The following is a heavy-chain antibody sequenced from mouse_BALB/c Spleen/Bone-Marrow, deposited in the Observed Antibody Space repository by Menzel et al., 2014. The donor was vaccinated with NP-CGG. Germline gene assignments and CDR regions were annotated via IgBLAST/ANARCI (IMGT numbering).Heavy chain of an antibody. CDR3: ARYYYGSSLFAY. CDR2: IDPANGNT. D-gene: IGHD1-1*01. CDR1: GFNIKDTY. J-gene: IGHJ3*01. Sequence: EVQFQQSGAELVKPGASVKLSCTASGFNIKDTYMYWVKQRPEQGLEWIGRIDPANGNTKYDPKFQDKATITADTSSNTAYLQLSSLTSEDTAVYYCARYYYGSSLFAYWGQGTLVTVSA. V-gene: IGHV14-3*02.